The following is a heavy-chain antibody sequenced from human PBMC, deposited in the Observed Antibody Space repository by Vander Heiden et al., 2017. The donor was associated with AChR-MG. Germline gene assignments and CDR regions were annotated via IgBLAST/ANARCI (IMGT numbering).Heavy chain of an antibody. V-gene: IGHV4-39*01. CDR3: ARRSPTLGAFDI. D-gene: IGHD3-3*02. CDR2: INYSGST. J-gene: IGHJ3*02. Sequence: QLQLQESGPGLVKPSENPSLTCTVSGGSISNSSYHWGGIRQTPGKGLGWIGGINYSGSTYYSPSLKSRVTISVDTSTNQFSLRLSSVTAADTAVFYCARRSPTLGAFDIWGQGTMVTVSS. CDR1: GGSISNSSYH.